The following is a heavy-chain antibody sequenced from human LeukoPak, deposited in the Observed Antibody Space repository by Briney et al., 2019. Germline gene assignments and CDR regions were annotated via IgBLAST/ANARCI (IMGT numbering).Heavy chain of an antibody. CDR3: ARDTPRWGPGNAFDI. D-gene: IGHD2-21*02. V-gene: IGHV4-4*07. CDR2: IYTSGST. Sequence: SETLSLTCTVSGGSISSYYWSWIRQPAGKGLEWIWRIYTSGSTNYHPSLKSRVTMSVDTSKNQFSLKLSSVTAADTAVYYCARDTPRWGPGNAFDIWGQGTMVTVSS. CDR1: GGSISSYY. J-gene: IGHJ3*02.